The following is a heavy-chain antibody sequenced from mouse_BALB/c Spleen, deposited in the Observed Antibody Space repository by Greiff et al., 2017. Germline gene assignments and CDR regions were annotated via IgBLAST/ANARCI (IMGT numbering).Heavy chain of an antibody. D-gene: IGHD2-3*01. CDR3: AREDGYSAWFAY. CDR1: GFTFSSFG. J-gene: IGHJ3*01. V-gene: IGHV5-17*02. CDR2: ISSGSSTI. Sequence: EVKLVESGGGLVQPGGSRKLSCAASGFTFSSFGMHWVRQAPEKGLEWVAYISSGSSTIYYADTVKGRFTISRDNPKNTLFLQMTSLRSEDTAMYYCAREDGYSAWFAYWGQGTLVTVSA.